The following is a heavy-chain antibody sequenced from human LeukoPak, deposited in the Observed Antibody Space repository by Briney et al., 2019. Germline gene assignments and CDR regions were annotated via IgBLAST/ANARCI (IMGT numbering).Heavy chain of an antibody. Sequence: TSETLSLTCAVSGYSIRSGYHWSWIRQPPGKGLEWIGSIYQSGSTYYNPSLKSRVTISVDTSKNQFSLNLSSVTAAGSAVYYCARRDFDSSGYLSFYFGYWGQGTLVTVSS. CDR3: ARRDFDSSGYLSFYFGY. V-gene: IGHV4-38-2*01. J-gene: IGHJ4*02. CDR1: GYSIRSGYH. D-gene: IGHD3-22*01. CDR2: IYQSGST.